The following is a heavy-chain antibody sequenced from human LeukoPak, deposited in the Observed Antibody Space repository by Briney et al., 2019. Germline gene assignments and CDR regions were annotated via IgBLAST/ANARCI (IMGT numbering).Heavy chain of an antibody. CDR1: GYTFTSYY. V-gene: IGHV1-46*01. J-gene: IGHJ4*02. CDR3: ARDSYYYDSSGYYLFVY. D-gene: IGHD3-22*01. Sequence: ASVKVSCKASGYTFTSYYMHWVRQAPGQGLEWMGIINPSGGSTSYAQKFQGRVTITADESTSTAYMELSSLRSEDTAVYYCARDSYYYDSSGYYLFVYWGQGTLVTVSS. CDR2: INPSGGST.